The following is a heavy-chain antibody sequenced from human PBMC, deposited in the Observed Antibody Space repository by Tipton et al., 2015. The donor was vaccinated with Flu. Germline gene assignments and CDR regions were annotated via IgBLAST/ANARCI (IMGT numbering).Heavy chain of an antibody. Sequence: TLSLTCSVSGYSIRSAYYWGWVRRPPGKGLEWIGTIYHSGTTYYNPSLKSRHTISVDTSKNQFSLRLSSVTAADTAVYYCALAAAGSGSYYFDYWGQGTLVTVSS. V-gene: IGHV4-38-2*01. CDR2: IYHSGTT. J-gene: IGHJ4*02. CDR1: GYSIRSAYY. CDR3: ALAAAGSGSYYFDY. D-gene: IGHD6-13*01.